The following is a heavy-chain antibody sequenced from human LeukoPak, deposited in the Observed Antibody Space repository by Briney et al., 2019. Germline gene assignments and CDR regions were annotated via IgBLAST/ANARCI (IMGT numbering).Heavy chain of an antibody. CDR3: ARGDSSGCDY. CDR2: IYYSGST. V-gene: IGHV4-31*03. CDR1: GGSISSGGYY. J-gene: IGHJ4*02. Sequence: KPSETLSLTCTVSGGSISSGGYYWSWIRQHPGKGLEWIGYIYYSGSTYYNPSLKSRVTISVDTSKNQFSLKLSSVTAADTAVYYCARGDSSGCDYWGRGTLVTVSS. D-gene: IGHD3-22*01.